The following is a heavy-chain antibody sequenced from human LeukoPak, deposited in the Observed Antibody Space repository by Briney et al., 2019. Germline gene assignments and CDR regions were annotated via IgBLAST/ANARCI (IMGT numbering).Heavy chain of an antibody. CDR2: ISWDGGST. CDR3: AEDQYYYDSSGYYS. D-gene: IGHD3-22*01. Sequence: SGGSLRLSCAASGFTFDDYAMHWVRQAPGKGLEWVSLISWDGGSTYYADSVKGRFTISRDNSKNSLYLQMNSLRAEDTALYYCAEDQYYYDSSGYYSWGQGTLVTVSS. J-gene: IGHJ4*02. V-gene: IGHV3-43D*04. CDR1: GFTFDDYA.